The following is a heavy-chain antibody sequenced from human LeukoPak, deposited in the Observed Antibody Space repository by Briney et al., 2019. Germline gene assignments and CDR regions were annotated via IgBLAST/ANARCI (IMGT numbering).Heavy chain of an antibody. CDR2: IFSSSSTR. Sequence: GGSLTLSCGPSGFTFSFYSMIWVRNAPGKGLVWVSYIFSSSSTRYYADSVRGRFTISRDNAKHSLYLQKKSLRAEDTAVYYCARDGGGYGDYSYYYYMYVWGKGTTVTDSS. CDR1: GFTFSFYS. J-gene: IGHJ6*03. CDR3: ARDGGGYGDYSYYYYMYV. D-gene: IGHD4-17*01. V-gene: IGHV3-48*01.